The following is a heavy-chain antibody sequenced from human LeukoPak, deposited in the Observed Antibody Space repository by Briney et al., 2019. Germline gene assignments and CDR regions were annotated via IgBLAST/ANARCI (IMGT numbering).Heavy chain of an antibody. CDR2: INPSGGST. CDR3: ARGALRYFDY. CDR1: GYTFTSYY. V-gene: IGHV1-46*01. Sequence: AASVKVSCKASGYTFTSYYMHWVRQAPGQRLEWMGLINPSGGSTSYAQKFQGRVTMTRDMATSTVYMELSRLRSEETDVYYCARGALRYFDYWGQGTLVTVSS. J-gene: IGHJ4*02.